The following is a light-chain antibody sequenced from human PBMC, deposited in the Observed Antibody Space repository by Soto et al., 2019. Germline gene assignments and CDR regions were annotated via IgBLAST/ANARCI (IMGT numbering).Light chain of an antibody. Sequence: DIQMTQSPSSLSASVGDRVTITCRASQSITTYLNWYQHKPGKAPKLLICAASSLPSGAPSRFSGSGSGTEFTLTISSLQPEDSATYYCQQGSSTPFTLGPGTKVDIK. CDR2: AAS. CDR1: QSITTY. J-gene: IGKJ3*01. CDR3: QQGSSTPFT. V-gene: IGKV1-39*01.